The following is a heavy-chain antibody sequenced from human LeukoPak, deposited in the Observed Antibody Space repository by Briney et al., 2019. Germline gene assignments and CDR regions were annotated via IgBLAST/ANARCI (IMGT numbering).Heavy chain of an antibody. J-gene: IGHJ4*02. CDR2: MNPHSGDA. D-gene: IGHD3-10*01. Sequence: ASVKVSCKTSGYTFTSYYINWVRQATGQGLEWMGWMNPHSGDADYAQNFQGRVTMTRSTSITTAYMELSSLTSDDTAVYYCARDEQVGRGVMSPQDYWGQGTLVTVSS. V-gene: IGHV1-8*01. CDR3: ARDEQVGRGVMSPQDY. CDR1: GYTFTSYY.